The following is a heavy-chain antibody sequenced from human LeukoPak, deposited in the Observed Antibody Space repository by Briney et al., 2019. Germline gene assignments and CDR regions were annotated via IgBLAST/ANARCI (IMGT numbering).Heavy chain of an antibody. CDR2: IIPILGIA. CDR3: ASTYYYDSSGYYILFDY. V-gene: IGHV1-69*04. J-gene: IGHJ4*02. CDR1: GGTFSSYA. D-gene: IGHD3-22*01. Sequence: ASVKVSCKASGGTFSSYAISWVRQAPGQGLEWMGRIIPILGIANYAQKFQGRVTITADKSTSTAYMELSSLRSEDTTVYYCASTYYYDSSGYYILFDYWGQGTLVTVSS.